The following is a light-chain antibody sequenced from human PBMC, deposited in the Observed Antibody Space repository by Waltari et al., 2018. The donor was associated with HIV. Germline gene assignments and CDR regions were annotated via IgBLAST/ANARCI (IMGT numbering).Light chain of an antibody. V-gene: IGLV3-21*01. J-gene: IGLJ3*02. CDR3: CSYAGSSTWV. CDR1: NIGGKS. Sequence: SYVLTQPPSVSVAPGETARITCGGNNIGGKSVHWYQQKPGQAPVLLIFDGSDRPPGIPGRLSGSNSGNTATLTISRVEAGDEADYYCCSYAGSSTWVFGGGTKLTVL. CDR2: DGS.